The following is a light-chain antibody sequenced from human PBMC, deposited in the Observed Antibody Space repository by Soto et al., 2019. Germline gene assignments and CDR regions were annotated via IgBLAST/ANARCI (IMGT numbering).Light chain of an antibody. V-gene: IGKV3-15*01. CDR2: GAS. CDR3: QQYGYSPIT. CDR1: QSVSSN. Sequence: EIVMTQSPGTLSVSPGEGATLSCRASQSVSSNLAWYQQKPGQAPRLLIYGASTRATGIPARFSGGGSGTDFTLTISRLEPEDFAVYYCQQYGYSPITFGQGTRLEIK. J-gene: IGKJ5*01.